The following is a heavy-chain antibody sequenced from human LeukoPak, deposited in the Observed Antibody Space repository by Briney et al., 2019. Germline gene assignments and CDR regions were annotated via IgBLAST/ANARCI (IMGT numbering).Heavy chain of an antibody. CDR2: IQQDGREK. V-gene: IGHV3-7*01. CDR3: ARDRLWGRNWNDANSDAFDL. J-gene: IGHJ3*01. CDR1: GFTFSSYW. D-gene: IGHD1-20*01. Sequence: PGGSLRLSCAASGFTFSSYWMSWVRQAPGKGLEWVANIQQDGREKYYVDSVKGRFIISRDNAKNSLYLQLKSLRAEDTAVYYCARDRLWGRNWNDANSDAFDLWGQGTMVTVS.